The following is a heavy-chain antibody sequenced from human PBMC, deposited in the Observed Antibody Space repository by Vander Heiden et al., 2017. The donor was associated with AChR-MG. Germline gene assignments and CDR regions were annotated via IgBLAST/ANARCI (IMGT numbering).Heavy chain of an antibody. D-gene: IGHD1-26*01. CDR3: ARAARASYYFDY. V-gene: IGHV6-1*02. CDR2: TYYRSKWYN. J-gene: IGHJ4*01. Sequence: QLQLQQSGPGLVKPSQTLSLTCAISGDSVFSDSAAWNWIRQSPSRGLEWLGRTYYRSKWYNDVAVSMQSRININPDTSENHFSLQLNSVTPEDTAVYYCARAARASYYFDYWGHGTLVTVSS. CDR1: GDSVFSDSAA.